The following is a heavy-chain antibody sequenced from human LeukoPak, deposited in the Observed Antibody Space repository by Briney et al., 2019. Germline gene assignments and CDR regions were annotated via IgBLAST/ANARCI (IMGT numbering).Heavy chain of an antibody. CDR2: IKQDGSEK. CDR1: GFTFSSYW. Sequence: GGSLRLSCAASGFTFSSYWMSWVRQAPGKGLEWVANIKQDGSEKYYVDSVKGRITISRDNAKNSLYLQMNSLRAEDTAVYYCARGNYCSGGSCTYYFDYWGQGTLVTVSP. CDR3: ARGNYCSGGSCTYYFDY. D-gene: IGHD2-15*01. V-gene: IGHV3-7*03. J-gene: IGHJ4*02.